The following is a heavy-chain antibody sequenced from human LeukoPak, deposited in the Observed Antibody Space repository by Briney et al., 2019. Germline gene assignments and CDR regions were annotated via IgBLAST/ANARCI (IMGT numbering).Heavy chain of an antibody. Sequence: GGSLRLSCAASGFTFSSYAMHWVRQAPGKGLEWVAVISYDGSNKYYADSVKGRFTISRDKSKNTLYLQMNSLRAEDTAVYYCARGRIVGATIWYYFDYWGQGTLVTVSS. J-gene: IGHJ4*02. D-gene: IGHD1-26*01. CDR3: ARGRIVGATIWYYFDY. V-gene: IGHV3-30*04. CDR1: GFTFSSYA. CDR2: ISYDGSNK.